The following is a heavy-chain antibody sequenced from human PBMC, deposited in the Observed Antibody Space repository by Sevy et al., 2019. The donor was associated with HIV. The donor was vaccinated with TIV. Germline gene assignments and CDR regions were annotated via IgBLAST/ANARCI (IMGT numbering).Heavy chain of an antibody. CDR2: FSFGCGRI. J-gene: IGHJ4*02. Sequence: GWSLRLSCEASGFTFSKYSMSWVRQAPGKGLEWVSTFSFGCGRINYADSVKGRFTISRDDSKNTPYLQMNSLRAEDTAVYYCAREGCTKPHDYWGQGTLVTVSS. CDR1: GFTFSKYS. V-gene: IGHV3-23*01. D-gene: IGHD2-8*01. CDR3: AREGCTKPHDY.